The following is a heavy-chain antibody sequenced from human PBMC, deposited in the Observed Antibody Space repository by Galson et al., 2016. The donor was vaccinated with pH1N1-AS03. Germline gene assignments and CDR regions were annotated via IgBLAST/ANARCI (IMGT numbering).Heavy chain of an antibody. CDR1: GGSINSYY. J-gene: IGHJ6*02. D-gene: IGHD2-21*01. CDR2: IYYTGDI. CDR3: GRHLRNSYSMDV. Sequence: SETLSLTCTVSGGSINSYYWTWIRQPPGKELEWIGQIYYTGDIIYTPSLRSRVTISVDTSKNQLSLSLSSVTAADTAVYYCGRHLRNSYSMDVWGQGTTVTVSS. V-gene: IGHV4-59*08.